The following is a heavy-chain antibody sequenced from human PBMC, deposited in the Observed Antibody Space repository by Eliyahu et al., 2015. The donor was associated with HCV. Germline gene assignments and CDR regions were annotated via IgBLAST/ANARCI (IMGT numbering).Heavy chain of an antibody. CDR3: AKVLFGGPEAVAGNSDY. D-gene: IGHD6-19*01. V-gene: IGHV3-23*01. Sequence: EVQLLESGGGLKQRGGSLRLXCXXSGFPFSSSAMNWVRQAPGKGLEWVSGISGSGGATYYAASVRGRFTISRDNSKNTVYLQMNRLRDEDTAIYYCAKVLFGGPEAVAGNSDYWVRGTLVTVSS. CDR2: ISGSGGAT. J-gene: IGHJ4*02. CDR1: GFPFSSSA.